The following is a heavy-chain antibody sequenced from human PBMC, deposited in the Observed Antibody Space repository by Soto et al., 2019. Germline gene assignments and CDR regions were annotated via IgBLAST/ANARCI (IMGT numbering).Heavy chain of an antibody. J-gene: IGHJ5*02. CDR3: AREGYVGFNSFPP. D-gene: IGHD2-15*01. V-gene: IGHV3-48*02. Sequence: VGSLRLSCAASGFTFSSYSMNWVRQAPGKGLEWVSYIGSSSGAIFYADSVKGRFTISRDNAKNSLYLQMNSLRDEDTGVYYCAREGYVGFNSFPPWRPGTLVTVSS. CDR2: IGSSSGAI. CDR1: GFTFSSYS.